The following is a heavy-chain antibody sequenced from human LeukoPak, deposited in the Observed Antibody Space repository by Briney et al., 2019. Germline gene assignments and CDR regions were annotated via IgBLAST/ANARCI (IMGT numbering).Heavy chain of an antibody. CDR2: ISYDGSNK. Sequence: GGSLRLSCAASGSTFSSYAMHWVRQAPGKGLEWVAVISYDGSNKYYADSVKGRFTISRDNSKNTLYLQMNSLRAEDTAVYYCARLYGDYGQNDYWGQGTLVTVSS. CDR3: ARLYGDYGQNDY. D-gene: IGHD4-17*01. J-gene: IGHJ4*02. V-gene: IGHV3-30-3*01. CDR1: GSTFSSYA.